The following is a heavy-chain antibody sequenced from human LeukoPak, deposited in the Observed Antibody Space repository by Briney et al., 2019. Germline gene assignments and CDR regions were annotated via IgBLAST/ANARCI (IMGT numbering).Heavy chain of an antibody. CDR2: ISSSSSYI. Sequence: PGGSLRLSCAASGFSVNTNYMSWVRQAPGKGLEWVSSISSSSSYIYYADSVKGRFTISRDNAKDSLYLQMNSLRAEDTAVYYCAGAPDGWYFDYWGQGTLVTVSS. V-gene: IGHV3-21*01. CDR1: GFSVNTNY. J-gene: IGHJ4*02. CDR3: AGAPDGWYFDY. D-gene: IGHD5-24*01.